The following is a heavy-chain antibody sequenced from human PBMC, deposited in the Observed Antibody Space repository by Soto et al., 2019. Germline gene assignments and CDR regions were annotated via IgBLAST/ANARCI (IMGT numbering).Heavy chain of an antibody. Sequence: QVQLVQSGAEVKKPGASVKVSCKASGYTFTSYGISWVRQAPGQGLEWMGWISAYNGNTNYAQKLQGRVTMTTDTSTSTGYMELRSLRSDDTAVYYCARVYCSSTSCYWSDYWGQGTLVTVSS. J-gene: IGHJ4*02. V-gene: IGHV1-18*01. D-gene: IGHD2-2*01. CDR1: GYTFTSYG. CDR3: ARVYCSSTSCYWSDY. CDR2: ISAYNGNT.